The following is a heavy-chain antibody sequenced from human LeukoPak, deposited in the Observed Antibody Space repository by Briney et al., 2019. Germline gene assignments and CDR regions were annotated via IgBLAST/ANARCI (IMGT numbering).Heavy chain of an antibody. J-gene: IGHJ3*02. Sequence: GRSLRLSCAASGFTFSSYGMHWVRQAPGKGLEWVAVISHDGSNKYYADSVKGRFTISRDNSKNTLYLQMNSLRAEETALYYCAKHLSSGWYGDPFDIWGQGTMVTVSS. V-gene: IGHV3-30*18. CDR2: ISHDGSNK. CDR1: GFTFSSYG. D-gene: IGHD6-19*01. CDR3: AKHLSSGWYGDPFDI.